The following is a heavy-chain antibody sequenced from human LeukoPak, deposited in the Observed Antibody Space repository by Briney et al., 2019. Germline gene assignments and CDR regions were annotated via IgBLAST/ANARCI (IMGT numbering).Heavy chain of an antibody. CDR1: GFTFSSYG. J-gene: IGHJ4*02. V-gene: IGHV3-30*03. CDR2: ISYDGSNK. CDR3: AREALGYCSGGSCWGDLFAFDY. Sequence: GRSLRLSCAASGFTFSSYGMHWVRQAPGKGLEWVAVISYDGSNKYYADSVKGRFTISRDNSKNTLYLQMNSLRAEDTAVYYCAREALGYCSGGSCWGDLFAFDYWGQGTLVTVSS. D-gene: IGHD2-15*01.